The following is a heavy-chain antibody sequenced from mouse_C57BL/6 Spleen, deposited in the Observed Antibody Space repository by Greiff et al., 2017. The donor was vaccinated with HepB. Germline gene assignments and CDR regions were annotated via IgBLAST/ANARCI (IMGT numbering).Heavy chain of an antibody. CDR3: ARAVYYGSSYFDY. Sequence: QVQLQQPGAELVMPGASVKLSCKASGYTFTSYWMHWVKQRPGQGLEWIGEIDPSDSYTNYNQKFKGKSTLTVDKSSSTAYMQLSSLTSEDSAVYYCARAVYYGSSYFDYWGQGTTLTVSS. D-gene: IGHD1-1*01. CDR2: IDPSDSYT. CDR1: GYTFTSYW. V-gene: IGHV1-69*01. J-gene: IGHJ2*01.